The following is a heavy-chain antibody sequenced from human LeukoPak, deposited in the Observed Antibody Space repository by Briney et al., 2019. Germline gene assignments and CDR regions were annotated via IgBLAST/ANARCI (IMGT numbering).Heavy chain of an antibody. J-gene: IGHJ4*02. D-gene: IGHD5-12*01. CDR1: GGSISSSSYY. V-gene: IGHV4-39*07. CDR2: IYYSGST. CDR3: ARDHLKNSGYDY. Sequence: SETLSLTCTVSGGSISSSSYYWGWIRQPPGKGLEWIGSIYYSGSTNYNPSLKSRVTISVDTSKNQFSLKLSSVTAADTAVYYCARDHLKNSGYDYWGQGTLVTVSS.